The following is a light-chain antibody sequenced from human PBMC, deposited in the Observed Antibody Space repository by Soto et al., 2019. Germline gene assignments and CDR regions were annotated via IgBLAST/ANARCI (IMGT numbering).Light chain of an antibody. CDR1: QSVNSA. CDR3: QQYNNWPRT. V-gene: IGKV3D-15*01. Sequence: EIVLRQSPDTLSLSPGERATLSCRASQSVNSALAWYQQKPGQAPTLLIHGASNRAAGIPARFSGSGSGTDFTLTISSLQSEDFAVYYCQQYNNWPRTFGQGTKVDIK. CDR2: GAS. J-gene: IGKJ1*01.